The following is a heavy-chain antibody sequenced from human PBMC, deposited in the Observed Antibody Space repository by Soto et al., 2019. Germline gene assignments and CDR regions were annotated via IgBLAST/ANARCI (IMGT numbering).Heavy chain of an antibody. J-gene: IGHJ4*02. D-gene: IGHD6-19*01. CDR2: VSHDGRNT. Sequence: VQLVESGGGVVQPGRSLRLSCAASGFTFSDYAMHWVRQAPGKGREWGAVVSHDGRNTHFADSVKGRFTISRDSSKNTVSLEMTSLRAEDTAVYYCAKGGRQWLVTSDFNYWGQGALVTVSS. V-gene: IGHV3-30*18. CDR3: AKGGRQWLVTSDFNY. CDR1: GFTFSDYA.